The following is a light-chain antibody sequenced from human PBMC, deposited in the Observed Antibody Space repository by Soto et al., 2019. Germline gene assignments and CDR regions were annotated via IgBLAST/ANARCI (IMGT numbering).Light chain of an antibody. J-gene: IGLJ2*01. Sequence: QSVLTQPPSASGTPGQRVTISCSGSSSNIGSNTVNWFQQLPGTAPKLLIYSNNQRPSGVPDRFSGSKSGTSASLALSGLRSEDEADYYCAAWDDSLMGVFGGGTKVTVL. CDR2: SNN. V-gene: IGLV1-44*01. CDR1: SSNIGSNT. CDR3: AAWDDSLMGV.